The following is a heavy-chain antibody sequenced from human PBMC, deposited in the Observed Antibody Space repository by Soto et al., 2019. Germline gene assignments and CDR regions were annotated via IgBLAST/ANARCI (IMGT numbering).Heavy chain of an antibody. Sequence: EEQLVETGGNLVQPGGSLRLSCVVSGFTVSSNYMSWVRQAPGGGLEWVSSIYGGGDTFYADSVKGRFTISKDSSPNTLYLQMSSLKADDSAVYYCARDRWGWEKGGYPHSNGMIVWGQGTTVTVSS. V-gene: IGHV3-53*02. CDR1: GFTVSSNY. CDR2: IYGGGDT. D-gene: IGHD5-12*01. J-gene: IGHJ6*02. CDR3: ARDRWGWEKGGYPHSNGMIV.